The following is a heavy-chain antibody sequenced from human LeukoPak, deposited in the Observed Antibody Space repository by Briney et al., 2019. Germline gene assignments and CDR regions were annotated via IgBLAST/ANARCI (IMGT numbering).Heavy chain of an antibody. CDR1: GFTVSSNY. CDR2: IYSGGST. Sequence: PGGSPRLSCAASGFTVSSNYMSWVRQAPGKGLEWVSVIYSGGSTYYADSVKGRFTISRDNSKNTLLLQMNSLRAKDTAVYYCARTRTFDYWGQGTLVTVSS. V-gene: IGHV3-66*02. CDR3: ARTRTFDY. J-gene: IGHJ4*02.